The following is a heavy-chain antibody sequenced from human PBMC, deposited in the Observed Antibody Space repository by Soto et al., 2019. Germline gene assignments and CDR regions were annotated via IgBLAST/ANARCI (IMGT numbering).Heavy chain of an antibody. Sequence: SVKVSCKASGGTFSSYAISWVRQAPGQGLEWMGGIIPIFGTANYAQKFQGRVTITADKSTSTAYMELSSLRSEDTAVYYCARVPTPYDYVWGGYPSFYFDYWGQGTLVTVSS. J-gene: IGHJ4*02. CDR3: ARVPTPYDYVWGGYPSFYFDY. CDR1: GGTFSSYA. D-gene: IGHD3-16*02. CDR2: IIPIFGTA. V-gene: IGHV1-69*06.